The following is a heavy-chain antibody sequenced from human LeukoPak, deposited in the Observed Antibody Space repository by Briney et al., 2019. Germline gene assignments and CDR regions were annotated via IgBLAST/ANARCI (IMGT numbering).Heavy chain of an antibody. V-gene: IGHV2-5*01. D-gene: IGHD2-2*01. Sequence: SGPTLVKPTQTLTLTCTFSGFSLSTSGVGVGWIRQPPGKALEWLALIYWNDDKRYSPSLKSRLTITKDTSKNQVVLTMTNMDPVDTATYYCAHRTIVVVPAAIPVLDAFDIWGQGTMVTVSS. J-gene: IGHJ3*02. CDR1: GFSLSTSGVG. CDR2: IYWNDDK. CDR3: AHRTIVVVPAAIPVLDAFDI.